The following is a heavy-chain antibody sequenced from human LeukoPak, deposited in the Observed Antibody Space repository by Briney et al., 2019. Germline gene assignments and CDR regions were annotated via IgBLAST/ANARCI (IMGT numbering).Heavy chain of an antibody. Sequence: GGSLRLSCAASGFTSSDYTMNWVRQSPGKGLEWVSGISVSDDSTYYADSVKGRFTISQDTSNNMLYLQMNSLRAEDTAVYYCARDRYCVSTNCPYDCWGQGTPVAVSS. CDR3: ARDRYCVSTNCPYDC. J-gene: IGHJ4*02. V-gene: IGHV3-23*01. CDR2: ISVSDDST. CDR1: GFTSSDYT. D-gene: IGHD2-2*01.